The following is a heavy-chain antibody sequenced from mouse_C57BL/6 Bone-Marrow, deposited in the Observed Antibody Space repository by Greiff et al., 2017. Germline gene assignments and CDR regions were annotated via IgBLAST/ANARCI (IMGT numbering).Heavy chain of an antibody. CDR3: ARGRDYGRYYAMDY. Sequence: EVMLVESGGGLVKPGGSLKLSCAASGFTFSDYGMHWVRQAPEKGLEWIAYISSGSSTIYYADTVKGRFTISRDNAENTLFLQMTSLTSEDTAMYYYARGRDYGRYYAMDYWGRGTSVTVSS. CDR1: GFTFSDYG. D-gene: IGHD2-4*01. J-gene: IGHJ4*01. CDR2: ISSGSSTI. V-gene: IGHV5-17*01.